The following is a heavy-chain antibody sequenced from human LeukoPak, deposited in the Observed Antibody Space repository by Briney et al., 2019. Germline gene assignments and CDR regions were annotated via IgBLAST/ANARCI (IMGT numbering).Heavy chain of an antibody. Sequence: PSETLSLTCTVSGGSISSYYWSWIRQPPGKGLEWIGYIYYSGSTNYNPSLWSRVTISVDTSKNQFSLKLSSVTAADTAVYYCARTYSSGWYAGAFDIWGQGTMVTVSS. CDR1: GGSISSYY. CDR3: ARTYSSGWYAGAFDI. V-gene: IGHV4-59*08. J-gene: IGHJ3*02. CDR2: IYYSGST. D-gene: IGHD6-19*01.